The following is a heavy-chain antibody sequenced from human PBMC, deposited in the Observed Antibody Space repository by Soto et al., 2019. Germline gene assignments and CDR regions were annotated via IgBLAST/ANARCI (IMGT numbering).Heavy chain of an antibody. CDR2: ISPFNGKT. V-gene: IGHV1-18*01. J-gene: IGHJ6*02. CDR1: GYTFVAYG. Sequence: QAQLEQSGAEVRKPGASLKVSCKASGYTFVAYGISWVRQAPGQGLEWMGWISPFNGKTDYVQNLQGRVTLTTDTSTRTAYMELRSLRSDDTAVYYCAKVSLYGDRLGGMDVWGQGTTVTVSS. CDR3: AKVSLYGDRLGGMDV. D-gene: IGHD4-17*01.